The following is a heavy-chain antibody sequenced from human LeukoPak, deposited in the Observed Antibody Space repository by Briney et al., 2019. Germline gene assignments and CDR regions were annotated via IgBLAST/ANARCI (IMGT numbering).Heavy chain of an antibody. V-gene: IGHV3-21*01. J-gene: IGHJ4*02. CDR3: ARDWEYYDSSGYYYDY. D-gene: IGHD3-22*01. CDR2: ISSSSSYI. Sequence: GGSLRLSCAASGFTFSSYSMNWVRQAPGKGLEWVSSISSSSSYIYYADSVKGRFTISRDNAKSSLYLQMNSLRAEDTAVYYCARDWEYYDSSGYYYDYWGQGTLVTVSS. CDR1: GFTFSSYS.